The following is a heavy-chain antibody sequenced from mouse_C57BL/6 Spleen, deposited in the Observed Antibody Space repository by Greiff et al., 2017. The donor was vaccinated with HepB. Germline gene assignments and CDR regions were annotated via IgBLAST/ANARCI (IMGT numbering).Heavy chain of an antibody. CDR2: ISDGGSYT. V-gene: IGHV5-4*01. J-gene: IGHJ1*03. CDR1: GFTFSSYA. CDR3: ARGGITTVGATRYFDV. Sequence: EVQLVESGGGLVKPGGSLKLSCAASGFTFSSYAMSWVRQTPEKRLEWVATISDGGSYTYYPDNVKGRFTISRDNAKNNLYLQMSHLKSEATAMYYCARGGITTVGATRYFDVWGTGTTVTVSS. D-gene: IGHD1-1*01.